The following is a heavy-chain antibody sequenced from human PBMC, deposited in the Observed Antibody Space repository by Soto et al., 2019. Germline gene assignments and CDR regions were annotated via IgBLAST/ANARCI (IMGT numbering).Heavy chain of an antibody. CDR2: IKQDGSEK. D-gene: IGHD6-19*01. CDR3: ARDRYSSGWEYYYYYYGMDV. J-gene: IGHJ6*02. V-gene: IGHV3-7*03. Sequence: PGGSLRLSCAASGFTFSSYWMSWVRQAPGKGLEWVANIKQDGSEKYYVDSVKGRFTISRDNAKNSLYLQMNSLRAEDTAVYYCARDRYSSGWEYYYYYYGMDVWGQGTTVTVSS. CDR1: GFTFSSYW.